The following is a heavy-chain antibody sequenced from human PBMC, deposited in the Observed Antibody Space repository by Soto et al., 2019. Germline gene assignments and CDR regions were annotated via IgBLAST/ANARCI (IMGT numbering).Heavy chain of an antibody. CDR1: GYTFTGYY. Sequence: PSVKVSCKASGYTFTGYYMHWVRQAPGQGLEWMGWINPNSGGTNYAQKFQGRVTMTRDTSISTAYMELSRLRSDDTAVYYCASSRQLLYSNDAFDIWGQGTMVTVSS. D-gene: IGHD2-2*02. V-gene: IGHV1-2*02. CDR2: INPNSGGT. J-gene: IGHJ3*02. CDR3: ASSRQLLYSNDAFDI.